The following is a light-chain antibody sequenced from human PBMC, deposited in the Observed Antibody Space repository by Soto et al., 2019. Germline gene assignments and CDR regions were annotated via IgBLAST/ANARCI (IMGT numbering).Light chain of an antibody. Sequence: QAVVTQGPSLTVSPGGTVTLTCGSSTGAVTNGHYPYWFQQKPGQAPRTLIYDTTNRHSWTPARFSCSLLGGKAALTLSGAQPEDEAEYYCLLSYNGPYVFGTGTKVTV. J-gene: IGLJ1*01. CDR3: LLSYNGPYV. CDR1: TGAVTNGHY. V-gene: IGLV7-46*01. CDR2: DTT.